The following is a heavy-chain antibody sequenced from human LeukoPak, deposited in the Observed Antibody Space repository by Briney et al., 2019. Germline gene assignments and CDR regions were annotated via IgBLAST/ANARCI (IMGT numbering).Heavy chain of an antibody. CDR3: ARDLGYYGSGTYYPFDY. D-gene: IGHD3-10*01. CDR2: IYRGGNT. V-gene: IGHV3-66*01. J-gene: IGHJ4*02. CDR1: GFTVSSNY. Sequence: PGGSLRLSCAASGFTVSSNYMSWVRQAPGKGLEWVSVIYRGGNTYSADSVKGRFSISRDNSKNTLYLRMNSLRAEDTAVYYRARDLGYYGSGTYYPFDYWGQGTLVTVSS.